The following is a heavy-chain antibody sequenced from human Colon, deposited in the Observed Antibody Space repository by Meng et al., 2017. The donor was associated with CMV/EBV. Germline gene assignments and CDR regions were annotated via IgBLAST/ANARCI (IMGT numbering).Heavy chain of an antibody. J-gene: IGHJ4*02. Sequence: GGSLRLSCVASGVTFSDYAMSWVRQAPGKGLEWVASISGSGAKTDFAESAKGRFSVSRDNSKNTLYLQMNSLRAEDTAVYYCAGDILTGYYKGFDYWGQGTLVTVSS. D-gene: IGHD3-9*01. CDR1: GVTFSDYA. CDR2: ISGSGAKT. CDR3: AGDILTGYYKGFDY. V-gene: IGHV3-23*01.